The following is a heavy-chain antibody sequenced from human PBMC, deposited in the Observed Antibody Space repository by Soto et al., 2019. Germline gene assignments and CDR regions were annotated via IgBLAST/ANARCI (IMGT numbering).Heavy chain of an antibody. CDR3: ATPTALRFAMITNLNLDF. V-gene: IGHV1-24*01. CDR1: GQTLKASS. D-gene: IGHD3-22*01. Sequence: GSVPYSCKFSGQTLKASSTHWVRQASVKGLEWMGGFDPEGGAAIYAQTWHGRVTVTEDTVTDTAYMELSGLESDDTAVYYCATPTALRFAMITNLNLDFWGQGTPVTVSS. CDR2: FDPEGGAA. J-gene: IGHJ4*02.